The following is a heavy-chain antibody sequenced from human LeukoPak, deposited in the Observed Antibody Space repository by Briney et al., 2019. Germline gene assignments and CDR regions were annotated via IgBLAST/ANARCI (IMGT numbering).Heavy chain of an antibody. Sequence: SETLSLTCTVSGGSISSSSYYWGWIRQPPGKGLEWIGSIYYSGSTYYNPSLKGRVTMTIDTSKSQFSLKLSSVTAADTAVYYCARHTYLSITMIAADGDYFDYWGQGTLVTVSS. V-gene: IGHV4-39*01. CDR2: IYYSGST. D-gene: IGHD3-22*01. CDR3: ARHTYLSITMIAADGDYFDY. J-gene: IGHJ4*02. CDR1: GGSISSSSYY.